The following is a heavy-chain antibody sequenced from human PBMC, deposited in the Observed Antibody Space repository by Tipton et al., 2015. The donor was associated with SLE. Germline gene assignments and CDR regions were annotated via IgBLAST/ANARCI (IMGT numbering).Heavy chain of an antibody. J-gene: IGHJ3*02. CDR2: IYYSGST. CDR3: ASQLGMRAFDI. Sequence: TLSLTCTVSGGSISSYYWSWIRQPPGKGLEWIGYIYYSGSTNYNPSLKSRVTISVDTSKNQFSLKLSSVTAADTAVYYCASQLGMRAFDIWGQGTMVTVSS. V-gene: IGHV4-59*08. D-gene: IGHD7-27*01. CDR1: GGSISSYY.